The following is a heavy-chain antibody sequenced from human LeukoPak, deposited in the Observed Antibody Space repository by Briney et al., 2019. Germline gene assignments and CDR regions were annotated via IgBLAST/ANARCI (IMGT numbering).Heavy chain of an antibody. V-gene: IGHV1-18*01. D-gene: IGHD3-10*01. CDR3: ARVRSYGSGSYSYYFDY. CDR1: GGTFSSYA. Sequence: ASVKVSCKASGGTFSSYAISWVRQAPGQGLEWMGWISAYNGNTNYAQKLQGRVTMTTDTSTSTAYMELRSLRSDDTAVYYCARVRSYGSGSYSYYFDYWGQGTLVTVSS. CDR2: ISAYNGNT. J-gene: IGHJ4*02.